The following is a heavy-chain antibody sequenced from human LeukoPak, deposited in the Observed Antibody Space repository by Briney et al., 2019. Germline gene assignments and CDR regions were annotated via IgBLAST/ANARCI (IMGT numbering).Heavy chain of an antibody. CDR2: ISSDGRTT. D-gene: IGHD6-13*01. CDR1: GFTFSSYW. CDR3: AKADIAAADL. V-gene: IGHV3-74*01. J-gene: IGHJ4*02. Sequence: PGGSLRLPCAASGFTFSSYWMHWVRHAPGKGLVWVARISSDGRTTTYADSVKGRFTISRDNAQNTLYLQMNSLRAEDTAVYYCAKADIAAADLWGQGTLVTVSS.